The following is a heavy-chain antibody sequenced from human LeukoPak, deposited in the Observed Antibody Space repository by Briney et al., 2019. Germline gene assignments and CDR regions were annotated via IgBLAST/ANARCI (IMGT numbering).Heavy chain of an antibody. CDR2: IYYSGSA. Sequence: SETLSLTCTVSGGSISSGDYYWSWIRQPPGKGLEWIGYIYYSGSAYYNPSLKSRVTISVDTSKNQFSLKLSSVTAADTAVYYCARDSEDAFDIWGQGTMVTVSS. CDR1: GGSISSGDYY. J-gene: IGHJ3*02. V-gene: IGHV4-30-4*01. CDR3: ARDSEDAFDI.